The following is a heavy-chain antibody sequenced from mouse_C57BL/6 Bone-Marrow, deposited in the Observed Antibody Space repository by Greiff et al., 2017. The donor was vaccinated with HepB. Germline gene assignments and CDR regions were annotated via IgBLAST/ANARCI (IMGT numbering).Heavy chain of an antibody. D-gene: IGHD2-5*01. Sequence: VQLQQSGPGLVQPSQSLSITCTVSGFSLTSYGVHWVRQSPGKGLEWLGVIWRGGSTDYNAAFMSRLSITKDNSKSQVFFKMNSLQADDTAIYCCTKTGYSNYAMDYWGQGTSVTVSS. CDR3: TKTGYSNYAMDY. CDR1: GFSLTSYG. CDR2: IWRGGST. V-gene: IGHV2-5*01. J-gene: IGHJ4*01.